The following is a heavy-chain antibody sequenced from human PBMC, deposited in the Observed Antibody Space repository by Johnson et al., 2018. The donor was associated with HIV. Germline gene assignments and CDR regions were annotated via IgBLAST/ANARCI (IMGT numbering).Heavy chain of an antibody. CDR3: TTYYDSSGYYFGPNAFDM. D-gene: IGHD3-22*01. CDR1: GFTFTNAW. Sequence: VQLVESGGGLVKPGGSLRLSCAASGFTFTNAWMSWVRQAPGKGLEWVGRIKSKTDGGTADYAAPVKDRFIISRDDSKNTLYLQMNSLKTEDTAVYYCTTYYDSSGYYFGPNAFDMWGQGTMVTVSS. J-gene: IGHJ3*02. V-gene: IGHV3-15*01. CDR2: IKSKTDGGTA.